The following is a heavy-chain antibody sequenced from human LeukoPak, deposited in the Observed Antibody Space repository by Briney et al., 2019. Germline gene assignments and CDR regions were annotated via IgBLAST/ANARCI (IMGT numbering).Heavy chain of an antibody. Sequence: SETLSLTCTVSGGSISSSSYYWGWIRQPPGKGLEWIGSVYYSGSTYYNPSLKSRVTISVDTSKNQFSLKLSSVTAADTAVYYCARQHRDYGDLYYFDYWGQGTLVTVSS. D-gene: IGHD4-17*01. V-gene: IGHV4-39*01. J-gene: IGHJ4*02. CDR2: VYYSGST. CDR3: ARQHRDYGDLYYFDY. CDR1: GGSISSSSYY.